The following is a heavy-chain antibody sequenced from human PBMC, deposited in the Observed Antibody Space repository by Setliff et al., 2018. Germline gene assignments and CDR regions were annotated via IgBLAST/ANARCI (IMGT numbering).Heavy chain of an antibody. Sequence: KPSETLSLTCTVSGGSGDYYWSWIRQPPGKGLEWIGYISNSGSTYYKSSLKSRLTISIDTSKSQFSLKLGSATAADTAMYYCARTPAAGTGDAFDIWGQGTMVTVSS. CDR2: ISNSGST. J-gene: IGHJ3*02. CDR3: ARTPAAGTGDAFDI. D-gene: IGHD6-13*01. V-gene: IGHV4-30-4*08. CDR1: GGSGDYY.